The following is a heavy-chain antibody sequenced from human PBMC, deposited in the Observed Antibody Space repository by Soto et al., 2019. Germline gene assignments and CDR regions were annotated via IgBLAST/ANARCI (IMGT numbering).Heavy chain of an antibody. D-gene: IGHD4-17*01. CDR1: GGSISSGGYY. Sequence: SETLSLTCTVSGGSISSGGYYWSWIRQHPGKGLEWIGYIYYSGSTYYNPSLKSRVTISVDTSKNQFSLKLSSVTAADTAVYYCAREGDYCDYHSGWFDPWGQGTLVTVSS. CDR2: IYYSGST. CDR3: AREGDYCDYHSGWFDP. V-gene: IGHV4-31*03. J-gene: IGHJ5*02.